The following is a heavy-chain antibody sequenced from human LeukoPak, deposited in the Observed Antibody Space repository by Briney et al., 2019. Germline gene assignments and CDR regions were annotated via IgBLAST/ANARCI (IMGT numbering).Heavy chain of an antibody. D-gene: IGHD3-10*01. Sequence: PSETLSLTCTVSGGSISSYYWSWIRQPPGKGLEWIGYIYYSGSTNYNPSLKSRVTISVDTSKNQFSLKLSSVTAADTAVYYCARMSGITMVRGVTRTNWFDPWGQGTPVTVSS. CDR2: IYYSGST. CDR3: ARMSGITMVRGVTRTNWFDP. V-gene: IGHV4-59*01. CDR1: GGSISSYY. J-gene: IGHJ5*02.